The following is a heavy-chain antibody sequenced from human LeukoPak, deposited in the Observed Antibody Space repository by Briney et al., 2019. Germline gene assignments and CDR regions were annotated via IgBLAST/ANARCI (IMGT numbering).Heavy chain of an antibody. D-gene: IGHD3-16*02. Sequence: SETLSLTCTVSGGSISSYYWSWIRQPPGKGLEWIGYIYYSGSANYNPSLKSRVTISVDTSKNQFSLKLSSVAAADTAVYYCARDSGSYPFAYWGQGTLVTVSS. V-gene: IGHV4-59*01. CDR3: ARDSGSYPFAY. CDR2: IYYSGSA. J-gene: IGHJ4*02. CDR1: GGSISSYY.